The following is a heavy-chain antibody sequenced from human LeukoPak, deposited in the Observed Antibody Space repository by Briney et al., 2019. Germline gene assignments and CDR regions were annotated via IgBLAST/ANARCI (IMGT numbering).Heavy chain of an antibody. V-gene: IGHV1-2*02. CDR2: INPNSGGT. J-gene: IGHJ4*02. CDR3: ARGSSGSSGWYGNFDY. CDR1: GYTFTGYY. Sequence: ASVKVSCKASGYTFTGYYMHWVRQAPGQGLEWMGWINPNSGGTNYAQKFQGKVIMTRDTSISTAYMELSRLRSDDTAVYYCARGSSGSSGWYGNFDYWGQGTLVTVSS. D-gene: IGHD6-19*01.